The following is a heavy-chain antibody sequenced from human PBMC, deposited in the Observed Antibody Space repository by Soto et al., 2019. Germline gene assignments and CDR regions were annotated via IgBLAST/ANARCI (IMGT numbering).Heavy chain of an antibody. V-gene: IGHV1-18*04. D-gene: IGHD2-2*01. CDR2: ISAYNGNT. J-gene: IGHJ6*02. CDR3: ASFGRSVGTAAPLRYYDYYGMDV. Sequence: ASVKVSCKASGYTFTSYGISWVRQAPGQGLEWMGWISAYNGNTNYAQKLQGRVTMTTDTSTSTAYMELRSLRSDDTAVYYCASFGRSVGTAAPLRYYDYYGMDVWGQGTTVTVSS. CDR1: GYTFTSYG.